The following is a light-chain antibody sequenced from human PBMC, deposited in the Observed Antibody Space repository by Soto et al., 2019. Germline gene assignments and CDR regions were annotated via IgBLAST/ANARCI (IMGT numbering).Light chain of an antibody. V-gene: IGLV2-11*01. CDR3: CSYTDTYTWV. CDR2: DVN. Sequence: QSALTQPRSVSGSPGQSVTISCTGTSSDVGAYDYVSWYQHHPGKGPKLIIYDVNKGPSGVPDRFSGSKSGNTASLTISGLQTEDEADYYCCSYTDTYTWVFGGGTKLTV. J-gene: IGLJ3*02. CDR1: SSDVGAYDY.